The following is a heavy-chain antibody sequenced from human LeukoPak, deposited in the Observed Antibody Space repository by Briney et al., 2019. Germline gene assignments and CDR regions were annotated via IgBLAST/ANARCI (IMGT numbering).Heavy chain of an antibody. Sequence: QPWGSLRLPLGAPGFPLSTFAMIWVRQPPGKGLEWGASIFPSGGEIHYAGSVRGRFTISRDNSKSTLSLQMNSLRAEDTAVYYCAKGGPVTSPYYYYYYMDVWGKGTTVTVSS. CDR1: GFPLSTFA. CDR3: AKGGPVTSPYYYYYYMDV. D-gene: IGHD4-17*01. J-gene: IGHJ6*03. CDR2: IFPSGGEI. V-gene: IGHV3-23*01.